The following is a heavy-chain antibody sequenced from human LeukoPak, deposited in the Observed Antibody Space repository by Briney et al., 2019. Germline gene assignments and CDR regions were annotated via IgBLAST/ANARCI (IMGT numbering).Heavy chain of an antibody. V-gene: IGHV4-38-2*02. CDR2: IFHSGST. Sequence: SETLSLTCSVSAYSISSGFYWGWIRQPPGKGLEWIGSIFHSGSTYYNSSVKSRVTISVDTSKNQFSLKLSSVTAADTAVYYCARTRYYYNSRSYGAPYYFDYWGQGTLVTVSS. CDR1: AYSISSGFY. CDR3: ARTRYYYNSRSYGAPYYFDY. J-gene: IGHJ4*02. D-gene: IGHD3-10*01.